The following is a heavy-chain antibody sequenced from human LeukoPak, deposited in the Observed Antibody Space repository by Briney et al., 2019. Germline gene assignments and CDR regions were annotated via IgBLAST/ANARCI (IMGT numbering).Heavy chain of an antibody. CDR3: ARGRSSSWHY. J-gene: IGHJ4*02. Sequence: PSGTLSLTCTISGGSISSSSYYWGWIRQPPGKGLEWIGSIYYSGSTYYNPSLKSRVTISVDTSKNQFSLKLSSVTAADTAVYYCARGRSSSWHYWGQGTLVTVSS. CDR2: IYYSGST. V-gene: IGHV4-39*07. D-gene: IGHD6-13*01. CDR1: GGSISSSSYY.